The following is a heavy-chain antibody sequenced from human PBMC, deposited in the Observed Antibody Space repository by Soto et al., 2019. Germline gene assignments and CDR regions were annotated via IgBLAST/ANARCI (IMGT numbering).Heavy chain of an antibody. CDR3: ARGGASHNSGYYYFGL. CDR2: FSSSGDT. V-gene: IGHV3-13*04. Sequence: EVQLEESGGGLVQPGGSLRLSCAASGFTFSSYDMHWVRQVTGKGLEWVSTFSSSGDTYYPGSLKGRFTISRENAKNSLYLQMNSLRAEDTAVYYCARGGASHNSGYYYFGLWGQGTLVTVSS. CDR1: GFTFSSYD. J-gene: IGHJ4*02. D-gene: IGHD3-22*01.